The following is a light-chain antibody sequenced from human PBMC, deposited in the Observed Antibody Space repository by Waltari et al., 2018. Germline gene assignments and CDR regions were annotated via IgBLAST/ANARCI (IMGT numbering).Light chain of an antibody. CDR3: QQGHSAPLA. Sequence: DIQMTQSPSSLSASVGDRVTITCRASRAITNYVNWYQQRPGLAPKLLIYAASTLQGGVPTRFSGSGSGTDFTLTISSLQIEDFATYYCQQGHSAPLAFGGGTRLEI. CDR2: AAS. J-gene: IGKJ4*01. V-gene: IGKV1-39*01. CDR1: RAITNY.